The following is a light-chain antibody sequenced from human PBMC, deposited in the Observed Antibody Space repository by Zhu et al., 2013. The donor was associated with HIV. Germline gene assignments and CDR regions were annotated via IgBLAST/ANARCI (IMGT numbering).Light chain of an antibody. Sequence: DIQMTQSPSLLSASVGDRVTITCRASQSVESFLAWYQQRPGRAPKLLMYKSSTLQSGVPSRFLGSGFGTDFSLTISGLHPDDFATYFCQQYNSFPWTFGRGTRV. CDR3: QQYNSFPWT. J-gene: IGKJ1*01. CDR1: QSVESF. CDR2: KSS. V-gene: IGKV1-5*03.